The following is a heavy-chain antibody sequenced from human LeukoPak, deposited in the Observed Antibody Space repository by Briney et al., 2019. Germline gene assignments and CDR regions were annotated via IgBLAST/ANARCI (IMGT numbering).Heavy chain of an antibody. D-gene: IGHD3-16*01. V-gene: IGHV3-23*01. Sequence: GGSLRLSCAASGFTFSNYGVSWVRQAPGKGLEWVSAISDSGGSAYYADSVKGRFTISRGNSKNTLYLQMNSLRAEDTAVYYCAKDPSRMARLITFGGGRPYYFDYWGQGTLVTVSS. CDR2: ISDSGGSA. J-gene: IGHJ4*02. CDR3: AKDPSRMARLITFGGGRPYYFDY. CDR1: GFTFSNYG.